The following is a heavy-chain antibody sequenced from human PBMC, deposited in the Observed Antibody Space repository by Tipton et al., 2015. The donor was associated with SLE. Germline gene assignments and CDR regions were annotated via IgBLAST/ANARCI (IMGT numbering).Heavy chain of an antibody. CDR1: GDSVTNDY. J-gene: IGHJ3*02. V-gene: IGHV4-59*02. CDR2: TYKSGSGAT. CDR3: ARGPNWGLDDGFDI. D-gene: IGHD7-27*01. Sequence: TLSLTCSVSGDSVTNDYWSWIRQSSGTGLEWIGSTYKSGSGATDYNPSLKSRVSISVDTSKNLFFLRLTSMTAADTAVYFCARGPNWGLDDGFDIWGQGTVVSVSS.